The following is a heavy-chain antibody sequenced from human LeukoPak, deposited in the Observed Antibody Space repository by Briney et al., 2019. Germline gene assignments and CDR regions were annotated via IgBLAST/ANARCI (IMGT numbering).Heavy chain of an antibody. CDR2: IRYDGSNK. CDR1: GFTFSSYG. CDR3: AKDQWEAAAGRETYYYYYYMDV. Sequence: GGSLRLSCAASGFTFSSYGMHWVRQAPGKGLEWVAFIRYDGSNKYYADSVKGRFTISRDNSKNTLYLRMNSLRAEDTAVYYCAKDQWEAAAGRETYYYYYYMDVWGKGTTVTVSS. J-gene: IGHJ6*03. V-gene: IGHV3-30*02. D-gene: IGHD6-13*01.